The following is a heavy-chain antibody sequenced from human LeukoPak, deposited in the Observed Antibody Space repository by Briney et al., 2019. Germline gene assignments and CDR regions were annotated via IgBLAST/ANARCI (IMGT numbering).Heavy chain of an antibody. D-gene: IGHD6-19*01. V-gene: IGHV3-48*03. CDR2: ISSSGSTI. J-gene: IGHJ4*02. CDR1: GLTFSSYE. Sequence: GGSLRLSCAASGLTFSSYEMNWVRQAPGKGLEWVSYISSSGSTIYYADSVKGRFTISRDSAKNSLYLQMNSLRAEDTAVYYCAKVASDSSGWYHFDYWGQGTLVNVCS. CDR3: AKVASDSSGWYHFDY.